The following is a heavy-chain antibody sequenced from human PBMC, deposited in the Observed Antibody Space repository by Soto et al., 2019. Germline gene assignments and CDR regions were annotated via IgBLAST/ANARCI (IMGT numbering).Heavy chain of an antibody. J-gene: IGHJ4*02. CDR2: IYYSGST. Sequence: SQTQPLPWTVSGGSISSGDYYWSWNRPPPGKGLEWIGYIYYSGSTYYNPSLKSRVTISVDTSKNQFSLKLSSVTAADTAVYYCARTTRGRYFDWLTSPPFDYWGQGTLVTVSS. V-gene: IGHV4-30-4*08. CDR3: ARTTRGRYFDWLTSPPFDY. CDR1: GGSISSGDYY. D-gene: IGHD3-9*01.